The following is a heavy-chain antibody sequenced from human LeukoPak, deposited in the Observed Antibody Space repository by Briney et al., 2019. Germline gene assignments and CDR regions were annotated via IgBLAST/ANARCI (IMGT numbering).Heavy chain of an antibody. V-gene: IGHV3-30*18. J-gene: IGHJ4*02. CDR1: GFTFSSNG. Sequence: HTGGSLRLSCAASGFTFSSNGMHWVRQAPGKGLGWVAVITYDGSNKYYADSVKGRFTISRDNSKNTLYLQMNSLRAEDTAVYYCAKDDGYYGGKWSFDYWGQGTLVTVSS. CDR2: ITYDGSNK. D-gene: IGHD4-23*01. CDR3: AKDDGYYGGKWSFDY.